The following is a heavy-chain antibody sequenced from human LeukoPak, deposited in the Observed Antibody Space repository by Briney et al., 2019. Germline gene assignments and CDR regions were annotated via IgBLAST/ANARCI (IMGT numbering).Heavy chain of an antibody. CDR3: TRDFLHVYYYDSSGYVRGAFDI. Sequence: ASVKVSCKASGDTFSSFAVSWVRQAPGQGLEWMGWINPNSGGTNFAQKFQGRVTMTRDTSISTVYMELSRLRSDDTAVYYCTRDFLHVYYYDSSGYVRGAFDIWGQGTMVTVSS. D-gene: IGHD3-22*01. CDR1: GDTFSSFA. CDR2: INPNSGGT. V-gene: IGHV1-2*02. J-gene: IGHJ3*02.